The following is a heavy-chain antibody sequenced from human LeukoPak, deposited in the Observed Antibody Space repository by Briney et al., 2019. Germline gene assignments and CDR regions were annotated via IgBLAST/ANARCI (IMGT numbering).Heavy chain of an antibody. CDR3: AKGEPDSSSGEPGAFDY. D-gene: IGHD6-13*01. CDR2: ISYDGSNK. CDR1: GFTFSSYG. J-gene: IGHJ4*02. Sequence: GRSLRLSCAASGFTFSSYGMHWVRQAPGKGLEWVAVISYDGSNKYYADSVKGRFTISRDNSKNTLYLQMNSLRAEDTAVYYCAKGEPDSSSGEPGAFDYWGQGTLVTVSS. V-gene: IGHV3-30*18.